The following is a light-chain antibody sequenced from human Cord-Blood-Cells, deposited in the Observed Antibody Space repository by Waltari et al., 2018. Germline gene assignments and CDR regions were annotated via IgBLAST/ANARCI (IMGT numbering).Light chain of an antibody. CDR1: QSVSSSY. CDR2: GAS. CDR3: QQYGSSPSYT. J-gene: IGKJ2*01. V-gene: IGKV3-20*01. Sequence: EIVLTQSPGTLSLSPGERATLSCRASQSVSSSYLAWYQQKPGQAPRRLIDGASSRATGIPDRFSGSGSGTDFTLTISRLEPEDFAVYYCQQYGSSPSYTFGQGTKLEIK.